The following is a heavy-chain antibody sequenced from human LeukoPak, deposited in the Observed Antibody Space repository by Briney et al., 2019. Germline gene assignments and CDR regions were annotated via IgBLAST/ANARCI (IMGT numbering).Heavy chain of an antibody. Sequence: SETLSPTCNVSGGSISGYHWSWIRQPPGKGLEWLGYIYYSGSSNYNPSLKSRVTISVDTSKNQFSLKLSSVTAADTAVYYCARVPRSYYYYYYMDVWGKGTTVTVSS. CDR1: GGSISGYH. CDR3: ARVPRSYYYYYYMDV. CDR2: IYYSGSS. V-gene: IGHV4-59*01. J-gene: IGHJ6*03.